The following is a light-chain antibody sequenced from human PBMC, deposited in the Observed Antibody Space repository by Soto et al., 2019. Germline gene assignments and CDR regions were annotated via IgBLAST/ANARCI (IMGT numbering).Light chain of an antibody. CDR1: QSISNY. CDR2: AAS. J-gene: IGKJ4*01. Sequence: DMEMTQSPSSLSASVGDRVTITCRASQSISNYLNWYQHKPGKVPKILIYAASSLKSGVPTRFSGSGSSTHFTLTSISLQPEDFATYYCQQSYGTPLTFGGGTKIEIK. V-gene: IGKV1-39*01. CDR3: QQSYGTPLT.